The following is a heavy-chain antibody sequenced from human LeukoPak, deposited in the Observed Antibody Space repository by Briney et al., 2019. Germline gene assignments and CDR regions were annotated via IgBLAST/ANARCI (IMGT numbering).Heavy chain of an antibody. CDR1: GFTFSSYS. D-gene: IGHD3-9*01. CDR3: ARDCIVPSLDWLLYRPASDGMDV. J-gene: IGHJ6*02. V-gene: IGHV3-21*01. CDR2: ISSSSSYI. Sequence: PGGSLRLSCAASGFTFSSYSMNWVRQAPGKGLEWVSSISSSSSYIYYADSVKGRFTISRDNAKNSLYLQMNSLRAEDTAVYYCARDCIVPSLDWLLYRPASDGMDVWGQGTTVTVSS.